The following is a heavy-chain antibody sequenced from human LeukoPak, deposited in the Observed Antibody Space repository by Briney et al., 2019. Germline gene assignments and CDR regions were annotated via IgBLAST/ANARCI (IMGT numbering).Heavy chain of an antibody. CDR2: INHSGST. CDR3: AGDYYDSSGYRDY. V-gene: IGHV4-34*01. Sequence: SSETLSLTCAVSGGSFSGYYWSWIRQPPGKGLEWIGEINHSGSTNYNPSLKSRVTISVDTSKNQFSLKLSSVTAADTAVYYCAGDYYDSSGYRDYWGQGTLVTVSS. J-gene: IGHJ4*02. CDR1: GGSFSGYY. D-gene: IGHD3-22*01.